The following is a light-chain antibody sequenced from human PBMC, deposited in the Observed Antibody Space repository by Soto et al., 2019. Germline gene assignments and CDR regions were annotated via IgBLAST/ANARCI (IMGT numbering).Light chain of an antibody. CDR3: QQPARHLIP. CDR2: AAS. J-gene: IGKJ5*01. Sequence: RASQGIRNDLGWYQQKPGKAPKLLIYAASSLQSGVPSRFSCSGSGPDFTLTIGRLLPADPPSYSWQQPARHLIPFGQGTRLEI. V-gene: IGKV1-6*01. CDR1: QGIRND.